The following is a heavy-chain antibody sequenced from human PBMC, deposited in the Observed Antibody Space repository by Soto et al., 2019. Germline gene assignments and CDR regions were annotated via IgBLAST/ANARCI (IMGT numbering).Heavy chain of an antibody. CDR2: ISGSGGSI. CDR1: GFTFSTYA. CDR3: VKGYWKGDV. V-gene: IGHV3-23*01. J-gene: IGHJ6*02. Sequence: EVQLLESGGGLVQPGGSLRLSCAASGFTFSTYAMNWVRQAPGNGLEWVSAISGSGGSIHYADSVKGRFTISRDNSKNTLYLQKNSLRDEDTAVYHCVKGYWKGDVWGQGTTVTVS. D-gene: IGHD1-1*01.